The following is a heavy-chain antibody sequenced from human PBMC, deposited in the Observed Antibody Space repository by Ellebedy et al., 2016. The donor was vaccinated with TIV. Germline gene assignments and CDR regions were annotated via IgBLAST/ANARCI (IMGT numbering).Heavy chain of an antibody. J-gene: IGHJ4*02. Sequence: GGSLRLXCAASGFTFRSYGMHWVRQAPGKGLEWVAVISYDGSNEKYAASVKGRFTISRDNSKNTLYLQMSSLRAEDTAVFYCAKDLSTALTYFFDYWGQGTLVTVSS. CDR2: ISYDGSNE. CDR1: GFTFRSYG. D-gene: IGHD4-11*01. CDR3: AKDLSTALTYFFDY. V-gene: IGHV3-30*18.